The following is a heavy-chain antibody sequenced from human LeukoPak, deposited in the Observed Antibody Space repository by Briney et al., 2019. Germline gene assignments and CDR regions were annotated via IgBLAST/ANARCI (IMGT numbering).Heavy chain of an antibody. V-gene: IGHV4-61*02. CDR2: IYTNGGA. CDR3: ARGPPGY. CDR1: GGSVTSGNYY. Sequence: SQTLSLTCTVSGGSVTSGNYYWNWIRQPAGKGLEWIGRIYTNGGASYNPSLKSRVTISIDASANQFSLKLSSVTAADTAAYYCARGPPGYWGQGILVTVSS. J-gene: IGHJ4*02.